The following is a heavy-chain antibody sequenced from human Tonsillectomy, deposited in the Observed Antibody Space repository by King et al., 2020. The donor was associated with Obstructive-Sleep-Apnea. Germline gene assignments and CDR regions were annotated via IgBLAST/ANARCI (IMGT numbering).Heavy chain of an antibody. CDR3: ARDRTGMDV. CDR1: GGTVSSYT. Sequence: QLVQSGAEVKKPGSSVKVSCKASGGTVSSYTISWVRQAPGQGLEWMGGIIPISGTAHYAQKYQGRVTITADASTKTVFMELNSLRSEDTAVYYCARDRTGMDVWGQGTTGAVSS. D-gene: IGHD3/OR15-3a*01. CDR2: IIPISGTA. J-gene: IGHJ6*02. V-gene: IGHV1-69*01.